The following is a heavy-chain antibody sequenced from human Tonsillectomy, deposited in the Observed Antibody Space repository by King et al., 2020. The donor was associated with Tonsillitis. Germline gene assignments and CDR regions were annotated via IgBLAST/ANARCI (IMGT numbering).Heavy chain of an antibody. D-gene: IGHD3-22*01. CDR1: GFTFSSYA. CDR3: ARDNYYDSSGYFDDYQYYMDV. Sequence: HVQLVESGGGVVQPGRSLRLSCAASGFTFSSYAMHWVRQAPGKGLEWVAVISYDGSNKYYADSVKGRFTISRDNSKNTLYLQMNSLRAEDTAVYYCARDNYYDSSGYFDDYQYYMDVWGKGTTVTVSS. V-gene: IGHV3-30*01. CDR2: ISYDGSNK. J-gene: IGHJ6*03.